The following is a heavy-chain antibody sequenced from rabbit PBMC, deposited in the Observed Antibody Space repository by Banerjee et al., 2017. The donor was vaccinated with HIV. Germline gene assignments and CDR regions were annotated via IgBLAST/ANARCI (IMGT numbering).Heavy chain of an antibody. J-gene: IGHJ4*01. CDR2: IYAGSSGST. CDR1: GFDFSSNA. Sequence: QSLEESGGDLVKPGASLTLTCTASGFDFSSNAMCWVRQAPGKGLEWIACIYAGSSGSTYYASWAKGRFTISKTSSTTVTLQMTSLTAADTATYFCARSDTGYDYAHNLWGPGTLVTVS. V-gene: IGHV1S40*01. D-gene: IGHD6-1*01. CDR3: ARSDTGYDYAHNL.